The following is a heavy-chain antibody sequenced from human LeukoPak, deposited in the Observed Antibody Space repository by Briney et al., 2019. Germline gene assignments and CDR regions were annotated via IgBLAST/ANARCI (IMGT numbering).Heavy chain of an antibody. D-gene: IGHD6-19*01. V-gene: IGHV1-8*01. CDR1: GYTFTSYD. J-gene: IGHJ6*02. CDR2: MNTKSGNT. Sequence: GASVTVSCKAYGYTFTSYDINWVRQADGQGLEWMGWMNTKSGNTVYAQKFQGSVTITRNTSLSTAYMDLSSLISEATAVYYCARGTYSSVWYVRYWARDYYYYVIDFWGQGTTVTVSS. CDR3: ARGTYSSVWYVRYWARDYYYYVIDF.